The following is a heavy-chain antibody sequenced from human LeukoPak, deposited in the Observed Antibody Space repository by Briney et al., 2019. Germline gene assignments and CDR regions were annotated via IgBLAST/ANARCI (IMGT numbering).Heavy chain of an antibody. CDR1: GFTIGSYG. J-gene: IGHJ4*02. CDR2: IWHDGSAK. V-gene: IGHV3-33*06. D-gene: IGHD6-19*01. Sequence: GRSLRLSCAASGFTIGSYGMHWVRQAPGKGLEWVAVIWHDGSAKFYVDSVRGRFSISRDDSKNTLYLQMNSLRAEDTALYYCAKDNRGGWSGYFDYWGRGTLVTVSS. CDR3: AKDNRGGWSGYFDY.